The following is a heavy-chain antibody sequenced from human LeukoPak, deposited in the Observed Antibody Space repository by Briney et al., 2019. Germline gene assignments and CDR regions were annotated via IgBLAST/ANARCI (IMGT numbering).Heavy chain of an antibody. V-gene: IGHV4-59*02. D-gene: IGHD6-6*01. CDR3: ASLRSSYFDY. J-gene: IGHJ4*02. CDR1: GGSVSDYY. Sequence: SETLSLTCTVSGGSVSDYYWSWIRQPPGKGLEWIGYIYYSGSTNYNPSLKSRVTISVDTSKNQFSLKLSSVTAADTAVYYCASLRSSYFDYWGQGTLVTVSS. CDR2: IYYSGST.